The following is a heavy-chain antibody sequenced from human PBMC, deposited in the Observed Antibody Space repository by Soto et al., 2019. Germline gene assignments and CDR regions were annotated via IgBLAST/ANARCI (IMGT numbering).Heavy chain of an antibody. D-gene: IGHD2-2*01. Sequence: RRLSCVASGFVFSDYAMSWVRQAPGKGLEWVSAISAGGSDTYYADSVKGRFTVSRVNSESTLYLQMNTLRAEDTAIYYCASVPIWCGSSSCYTEGFDSWGQGTLVTVSS. V-gene: IGHV3-23*01. CDR2: ISAGGSDT. CDR1: GFVFSDYA. CDR3: ASVPIWCGSSSCYTEGFDS. J-gene: IGHJ4*02.